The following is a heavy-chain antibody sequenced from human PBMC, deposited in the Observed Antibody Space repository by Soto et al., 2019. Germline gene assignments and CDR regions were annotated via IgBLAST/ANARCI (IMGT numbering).Heavy chain of an antibody. Sequence: EVQLVESGGGLVQPGGSLRLSCAASGFTFSTYWMHWVRQVPGKGLVWVSRINSDGSTTSYADSVKGRFTISRDNAKNTRFLQMNRLRAEDTAVYYCAGGVATLLAWGQGTLVTVSS. J-gene: IGHJ5*02. CDR2: INSDGSTT. CDR1: GFTFSTYW. D-gene: IGHD5-12*01. CDR3: AGGVATLLA. V-gene: IGHV3-74*01.